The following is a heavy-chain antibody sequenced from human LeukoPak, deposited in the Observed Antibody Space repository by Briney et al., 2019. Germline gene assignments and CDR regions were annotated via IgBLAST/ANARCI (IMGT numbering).Heavy chain of an antibody. CDR2: IYHSGST. V-gene: IGHV4-38-2*02. Sequence: SETLSLTCTVSGGSISSYYWGWIRQPPGKGLEWIGSIYHSGSTYYNPSLKSRVTISVDTSKNQFSLKLSSVTAADTAVYYCARKRPTIFGVVTWFDPWGQGTLVTVSS. CDR3: ARKRPTIFGVVTWFDP. D-gene: IGHD3-3*01. J-gene: IGHJ5*02. CDR1: GGSISSYY.